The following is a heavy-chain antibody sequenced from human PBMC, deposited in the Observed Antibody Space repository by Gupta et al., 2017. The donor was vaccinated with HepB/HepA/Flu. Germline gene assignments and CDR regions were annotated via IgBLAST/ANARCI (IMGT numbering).Heavy chain of an antibody. CDR3: ARDPIRRDGYNYDY. V-gene: IGHV3-11*01. CDR2: ISSSGDTI. J-gene: IGHJ4*02. CDR1: GFTFSAYY. Sequence: QVHLVESGGGLVKPGGSLRLSCAASGFTFSAYYMVWIRQAPGKGLEWISHISSSGDTIYYTDSVKGRFTISRDNAKNSLFLQMNSLVAEDTAVYYCARDPIRRDGYNYDYWGQGTLVTVSS. D-gene: IGHD5-24*01.